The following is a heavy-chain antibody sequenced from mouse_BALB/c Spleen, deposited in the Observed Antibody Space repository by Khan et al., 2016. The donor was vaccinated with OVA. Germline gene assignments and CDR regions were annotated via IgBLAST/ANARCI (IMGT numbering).Heavy chain of an antibody. CDR2: ISSGGSYT. J-gene: IGHJ4*01. CDR3: ARQPGYYEGSAMDY. Sequence: EVELVESGGDLVKPGGSLKLSCAPSGFTFSSYGMSWVRQTPDKRLEWVATISSGGSYTYYPDSLKGRFTISRDNAKNTLYLQMSSLKSEDTAMYYWARQPGYYEGSAMDYWGQGTSVTVSS. CDR1: GFTFSSYG. D-gene: IGHD2-3*01. V-gene: IGHV5-6*01.